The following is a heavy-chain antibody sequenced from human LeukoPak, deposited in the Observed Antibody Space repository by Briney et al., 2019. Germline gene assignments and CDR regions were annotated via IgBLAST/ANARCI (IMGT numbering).Heavy chain of an antibody. Sequence: PGGSLRLSCAASGFTFSSCWMHWVRQAPGKGLVWVSRINSDGSTTSYADSVKGRFTISRDNAKNTLYLQMNSLRAEDTAVYYCAKAGTSGNDYWGQGTLVAVSS. CDR2: INSDGSTT. V-gene: IGHV3-74*01. D-gene: IGHD2-2*01. CDR3: AKAGTSGNDY. CDR1: GFTFSSCW. J-gene: IGHJ4*02.